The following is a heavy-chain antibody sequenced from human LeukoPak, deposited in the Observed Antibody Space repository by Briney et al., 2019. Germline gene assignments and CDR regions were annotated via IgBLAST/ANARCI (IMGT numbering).Heavy chain of an antibody. CDR3: ATQATHGYYFDY. V-gene: IGHV1-24*01. J-gene: IGHJ4*02. CDR1: GGTFSSYA. Sequence: ASVKVSCKASGGTFSSYAISWVRQAPGQGLEWMGGFDPEDGETIYAQKFQGRVTMTEDTSTDTAYMELSSLRSEDTAVYYCATQATHGYYFDYWGQGTLVTVSS. CDR2: FDPEDGET.